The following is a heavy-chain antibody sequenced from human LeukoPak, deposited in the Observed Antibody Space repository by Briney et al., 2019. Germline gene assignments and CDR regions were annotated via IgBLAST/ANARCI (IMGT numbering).Heavy chain of an antibody. V-gene: IGHV3-30-3*01. CDR2: ISYDGSNK. Sequence: GGSLRLSCAASGFTFSSYAMHWVRQAPGKGLEWVAVISYDGSNKYYADSVKGRFTISRDNSKNTLYLQMSSLRAEDTAVYYCARDPQLYDSSGYLDYWGQGTQVTVSS. CDR3: ARDPQLYDSSGYLDY. CDR1: GFTFSSYA. D-gene: IGHD3-22*01. J-gene: IGHJ4*02.